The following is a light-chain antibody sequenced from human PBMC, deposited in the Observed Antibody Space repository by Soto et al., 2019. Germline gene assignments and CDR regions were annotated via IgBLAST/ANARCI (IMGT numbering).Light chain of an antibody. Sequence: IGFSHSPGTVALSPGERATLSCRASHSVSSSYLAWYQQKPGQAPRLLIYGASSRATGIPDRFSGSGSGTDFTLTISRLEPEDFAVYYCQQYGSSPPWTFGQGTKVDIK. CDR2: GAS. CDR3: QQYGSSPPWT. V-gene: IGKV3-20*01. CDR1: HSVSSSY. J-gene: IGKJ1*01.